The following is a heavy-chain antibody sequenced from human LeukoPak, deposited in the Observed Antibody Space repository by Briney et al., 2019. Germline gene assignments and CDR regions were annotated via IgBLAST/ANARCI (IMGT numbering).Heavy chain of an antibody. V-gene: IGHV3-30*02. J-gene: IGHJ4*02. CDR1: GFTFSSYG. CDR3: ARRGRGYSGYDCYFDY. D-gene: IGHD5-12*01. Sequence: PGGSLRLSCAASGFTFSSYGMHWVRQAPGKGLEWVAFIRYDGSNKYYADSVKGRFTISRDNSKNTLYLQMNSLRAEDTAVYYCARRGRGYSGYDCYFDYWGQGTLVTVSS. CDR2: IRYDGSNK.